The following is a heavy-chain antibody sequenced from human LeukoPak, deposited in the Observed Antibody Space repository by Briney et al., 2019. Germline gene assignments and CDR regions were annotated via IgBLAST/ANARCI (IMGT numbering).Heavy chain of an antibody. CDR2: ISGSGGST. V-gene: IGHV3-23*01. J-gene: IGHJ4*02. CDR3: AKRATSSGWGAPIDY. D-gene: IGHD6-19*01. CDR1: GFTFSSYA. Sequence: PGGSLRLSCAASGFTFSSYAMSWVRQAPGKGLEWVSAISGSGGSTYYADSVKGRFTISRDNSKNTLYLQMNSLKAEDTAVYYCAKRATSSGWGAPIDYWGQGALVTVSS.